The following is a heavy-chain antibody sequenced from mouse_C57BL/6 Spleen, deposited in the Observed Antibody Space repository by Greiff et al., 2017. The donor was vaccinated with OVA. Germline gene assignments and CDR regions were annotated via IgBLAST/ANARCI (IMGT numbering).Heavy chain of an antibody. J-gene: IGHJ3*01. V-gene: IGHV5-4*03. CDR2: ISDGGSYT. Sequence: EVKLVESGGGLVKPGGSLKLSCAASGFTFSSYAMSWVRQTPEKRLEWVATISDGGSYTYYPDNVKGRFTISRDNAKNNLYLQMSHLKSEDTAMYYCARGDPYGSVAYWGQGTLVTVSA. D-gene: IGHD1-1*01. CDR1: GFTFSSYA. CDR3: ARGDPYGSVAY.